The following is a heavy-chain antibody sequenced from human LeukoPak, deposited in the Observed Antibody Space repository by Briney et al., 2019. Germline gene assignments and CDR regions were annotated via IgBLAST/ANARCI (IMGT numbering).Heavy chain of an antibody. CDR2: INHSGST. CDR3: ARLPCSSTSCSFDY. D-gene: IGHD2-2*01. J-gene: IGHJ4*02. V-gene: IGHV4-34*01. CDR1: GGSFSGYY. Sequence: SETLSLTCAVYGGSFSGYYWSWIRQPPGKGLEWIGEINHSGSTNYNPSLKSRATISVDTSKNQFSLKLSSVTAADTAVYYCARLPCSSTSCSFDYWGQGTLVTVSS.